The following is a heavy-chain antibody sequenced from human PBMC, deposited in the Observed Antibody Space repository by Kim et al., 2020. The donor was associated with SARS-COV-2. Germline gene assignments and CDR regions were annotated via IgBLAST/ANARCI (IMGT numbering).Heavy chain of an antibody. V-gene: IGHV1-69*13. D-gene: IGHD2-2*01. CDR3: ARARDVVVPAANIYYYYGMDV. J-gene: IGHJ6*04. CDR1: GGTFSSYA. Sequence: SVKVSCKASGGTFSSYAISWVRQAPGQGLEWMGGIIPILGTANYAQKFQGRVTITADESTSTAYMELSILRSEDTAVYYCARARDVVVPAANIYYYYGMDVWGKGTTVTVSS. CDR2: IIPILGTA.